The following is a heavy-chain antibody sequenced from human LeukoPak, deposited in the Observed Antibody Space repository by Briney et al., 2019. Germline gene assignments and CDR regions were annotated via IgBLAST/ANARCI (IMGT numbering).Heavy chain of an antibody. CDR2: IYSSGST. V-gene: IGHV4-4*07. J-gene: IGHJ4*02. CDR1: GGSINSYY. CDR3: AREGVDSSGWYGFQIDY. D-gene: IGHD6-19*01. Sequence: PSETLSLTCTVSGGSINSYYWSWIRQPAGKGLEWIGRIYSSGSTNYNPSLKSRVSMSVDTSKNQFSLKLTSVTAADTTVYYCAREGVDSSGWYGFQIDYWGQGTLVTVSS.